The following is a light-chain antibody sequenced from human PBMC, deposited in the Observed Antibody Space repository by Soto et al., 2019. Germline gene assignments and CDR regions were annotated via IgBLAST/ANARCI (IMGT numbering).Light chain of an antibody. Sequence: QSVLTQPPSVSAAPGQKVTISCSGNTSNIGNNYVSWYQQISGTAPKLLIYDNIKRPSGIPDRFSGSKSGTSATLGITGLQPGDEADYYCGAWDSILSTGQLLFGGGTQLTVL. V-gene: IGLV1-51*01. CDR2: DNI. CDR3: GAWDSILSTGQLL. CDR1: TSNIGNNY. J-gene: IGLJ2*01.